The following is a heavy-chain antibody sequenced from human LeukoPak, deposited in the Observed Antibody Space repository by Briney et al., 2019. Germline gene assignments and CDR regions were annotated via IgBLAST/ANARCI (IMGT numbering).Heavy chain of an antibody. V-gene: IGHV4-61*08. J-gene: IGHJ3*02. Sequence: PSETLSLTCTVSGGSISSGGYYWSWIRQPPGKGLEWIGYIYYSGSTNYNPSLKSRVTISVDTSKNQFSLKLSSVTAADTAVYYCARLYCSSTSCYTWAFDIWGQGTMVTVSS. D-gene: IGHD2-2*02. CDR2: IYYSGST. CDR3: ARLYCSSTSCYTWAFDI. CDR1: GGSISSGGYY.